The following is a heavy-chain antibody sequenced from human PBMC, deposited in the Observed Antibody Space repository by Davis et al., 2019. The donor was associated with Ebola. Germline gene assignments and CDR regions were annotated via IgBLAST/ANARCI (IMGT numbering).Heavy chain of an antibody. V-gene: IGHV4-39*07. Sequence: SETLSLTCTVSGGSISSSSYYWGWIRQPPGKGLEWIGSIYYSGSTYYNPSLKSRVTISVDTSKNQFSLKLSSVTAADTAVYYCARARFLEWLLDYWGQGTLVTVSS. D-gene: IGHD3-3*01. J-gene: IGHJ4*02. CDR2: IYYSGST. CDR1: GGSISSSSYY. CDR3: ARARFLEWLLDY.